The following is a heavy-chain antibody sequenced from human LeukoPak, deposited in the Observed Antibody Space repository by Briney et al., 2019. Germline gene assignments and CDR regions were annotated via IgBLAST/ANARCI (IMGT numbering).Heavy chain of an antibody. V-gene: IGHV3-30-3*01. Sequence: GGSLRLSCAASGFTFSSYAMHWVRQAPGKGLEWVAVISYDGSNKYYADSVKGRFTISRDNSKNTLYLQMNSLRAEDTAVYYCALFLDYWGQGTQVTVSS. CDR2: ISYDGSNK. CDR3: ALFLDY. J-gene: IGHJ4*02. CDR1: GFTFSSYA.